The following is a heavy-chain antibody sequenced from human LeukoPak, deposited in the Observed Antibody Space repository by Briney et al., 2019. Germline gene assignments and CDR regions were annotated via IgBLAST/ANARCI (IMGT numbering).Heavy chain of an antibody. Sequence: GTSLRLSCEASGFTFGNYAIHWVRQVPGEGLEWVAIITHNGGTQYYADSVKGRFTISRDNSQSTVFLQMNSLRPEDTAVYYRARDTQSGAFSDFDYWGQGTLVTVSS. CDR1: GFTFGNYA. D-gene: IGHD1-26*01. V-gene: IGHV3-30-3*01. CDR2: ITHNGGTQ. CDR3: ARDTQSGAFSDFDY. J-gene: IGHJ4*02.